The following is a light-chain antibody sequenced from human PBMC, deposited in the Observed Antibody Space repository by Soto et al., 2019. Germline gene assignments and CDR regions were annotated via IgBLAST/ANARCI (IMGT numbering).Light chain of an antibody. CDR3: QQYADSPWT. CDR2: GGS. CDR1: QSLLQSNAYNY. Sequence: VVSLCPISLPVTPGEPASIACRSGQSLLQSNAYNYLDWYLQKPGQSPQLLIYGGSNRASGVPDRFSGSASGTDFTLTISGLEPEDFAVYYCQQYADSPWTFGQGTKV. V-gene: IGKV2-28*01. J-gene: IGKJ1*01.